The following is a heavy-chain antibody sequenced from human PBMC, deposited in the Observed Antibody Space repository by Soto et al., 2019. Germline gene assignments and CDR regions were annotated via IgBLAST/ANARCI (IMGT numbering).Heavy chain of an antibody. CDR1: GYAFGAYC. J-gene: IGHJ6*02. Sequence: QVSLVQSGGEVKKPGASVKPSCKASGYAFGAYCVSWVRQAPGQGLEWMGWIFAYDGKTYYDQKFQGRITMSTDTSTNTAYMELRSLKPDGTALYFCARSPLDVWDQGTMVTVSS. CDR3: ARSPLDV. CDR2: IFAYDGKT. V-gene: IGHV1-18*01.